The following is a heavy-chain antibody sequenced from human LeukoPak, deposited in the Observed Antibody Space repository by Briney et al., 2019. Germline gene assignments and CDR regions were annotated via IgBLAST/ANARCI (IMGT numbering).Heavy chain of an antibody. CDR2: IKQDGSEK. CDR3: ARDNDWTKKYNWFDP. D-gene: IGHD3-9*01. CDR1: GFTFSSYW. V-gene: IGHV3-7*01. J-gene: IGHJ5*02. Sequence: GGSLRLSCAASGFTFSSYWMSWVRQAPRKGLEWVANIKQDGSEKYYVDSVKGRFTISRDNAKNSLYLQMNSLRAEDTAVYYCARDNDWTKKYNWFDPWGQGTLVTVSS.